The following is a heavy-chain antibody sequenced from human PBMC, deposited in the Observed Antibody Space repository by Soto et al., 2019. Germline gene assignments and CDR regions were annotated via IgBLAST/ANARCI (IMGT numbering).Heavy chain of an antibody. V-gene: IGHV3-9*01. Sequence: EVQLVESGGGLVQPGRSLRLSCAASGFTFDDYAMHWVRQAPGKGLEWVSGISWNSGTIVYADSVKGRFTISRDNAKNSLYLQMTSLRGEDTALYYCAKDMRGGSSSSRYYYGLDVWGQGTTVTVSS. CDR1: GFTFDDYA. CDR2: ISWNSGTI. D-gene: IGHD6-13*01. J-gene: IGHJ6*02. CDR3: AKDMRGGSSSSRYYYGLDV.